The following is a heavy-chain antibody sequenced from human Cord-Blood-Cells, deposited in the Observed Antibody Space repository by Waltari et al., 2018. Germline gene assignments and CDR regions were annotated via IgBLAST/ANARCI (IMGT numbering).Heavy chain of an antibody. CDR1: GGSISSSNW. J-gene: IGHJ4*02. D-gene: IGHD3-22*01. V-gene: IGHV4-4*02. CDR2: IYHSGST. CDR3: ARDLGGGYYYFDY. Sequence: QVQLQESGPGLVKPSGTLSLTCAVSGGSISSSNWWGWVRQPPGKGLGLIGEIYHSGSTIYNPSLKSRVTISVDKSKNQFSLKLSSVTAADTAVYYCARDLGGGYYYFDYWGQGTLVTVSS.